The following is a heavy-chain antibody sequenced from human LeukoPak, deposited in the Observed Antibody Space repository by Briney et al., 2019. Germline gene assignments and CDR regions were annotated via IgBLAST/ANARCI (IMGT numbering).Heavy chain of an antibody. V-gene: IGHV3-21*01. D-gene: IGHD6-13*01. CDR3: AREVGGPSSSWIDY. CDR2: ISSSSSYI. CDR1: GFTFSSYS. J-gene: IGHJ4*02. Sequence: GGSLRLSCAASGFTFSSYSMNWVRQAPGKGLEWVSSISSSSSYIYYADSVKGRFTISRDNVKNSLYLQMNSLRAEDTAVYYCAREVGGPSSSWIDYWGRGTLVTVSS.